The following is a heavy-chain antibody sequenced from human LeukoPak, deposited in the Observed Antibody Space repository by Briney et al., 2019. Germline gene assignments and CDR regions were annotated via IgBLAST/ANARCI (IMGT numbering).Heavy chain of an antibody. CDR3: AVDAYLGGHLGNWFDP. CDR1: GGTFSSYA. J-gene: IGHJ5*02. V-gene: IGHV1-69*13. D-gene: IGHD2-21*01. CDR2: IIPVFGTA. Sequence: SVKVSCKASGGTFSSYAISWVRQAPGQGLEWMGGIIPVFGTANYAQKFQGRVTITADESTSTAYMELSSLRSEDTAVYYCAVDAYLGGHLGNWFDPWGQGTLVTVSS.